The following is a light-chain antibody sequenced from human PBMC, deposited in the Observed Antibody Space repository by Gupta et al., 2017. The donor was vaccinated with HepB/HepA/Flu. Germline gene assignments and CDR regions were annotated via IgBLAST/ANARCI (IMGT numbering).Light chain of an antibody. J-gene: IGKJ3*01. CDR2: AAS. Sequence: DIQMTQSPSSLSASVGDRVTITCRASQSISNYLNWYQQKPGNAPKLLISAASSLQSGVPSRFSGSGSGTDFTLTISSLQPEDFASYYCQQSYRSFTFGPGAKVDIK. V-gene: IGKV1-39*01. CDR1: QSISNY. CDR3: QQSYRSFT.